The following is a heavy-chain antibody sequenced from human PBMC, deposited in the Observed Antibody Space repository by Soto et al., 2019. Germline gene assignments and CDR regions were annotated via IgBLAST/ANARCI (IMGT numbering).Heavy chain of an antibody. Sequence: SVKVSCKVSGYTVTSYFIHWVRQAPGQGLEWIGVINPGAGGRSYAQKLQGRVTLTGDTSTSTAYMELSSLRSDDTAVYYCARGFTSDYWGQGTLVTATS. CDR3: ARGFTSDY. CDR1: GYTVTSYF. CDR2: INPGAGGR. J-gene: IGHJ4*02. V-gene: IGHV1-46*04. D-gene: IGHD3-10*01.